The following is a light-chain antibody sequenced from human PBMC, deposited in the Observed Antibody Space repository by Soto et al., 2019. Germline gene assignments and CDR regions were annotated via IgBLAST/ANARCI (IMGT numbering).Light chain of an antibody. CDR3: QHYTSYSEA. V-gene: IGKV1-5*03. J-gene: IGKJ1*01. CDR2: KAS. Sequence: IQMTQSPSTLSGSVGDRVTITCRASQTISSWLAWYQQKPGKAPKLLIYKASTLKSGVPSRFSGSGSGTEFTLTISSLQPDDFATYYCQHYTSYSEAFGQGTKVDIX. CDR1: QTISSW.